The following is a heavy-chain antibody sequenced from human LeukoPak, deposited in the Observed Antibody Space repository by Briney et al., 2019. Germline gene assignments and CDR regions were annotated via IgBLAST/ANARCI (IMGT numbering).Heavy chain of an antibody. CDR3: ARDDYGGMRP. J-gene: IGHJ5*02. V-gene: IGHV3-21*01. CDR1: GFSFSTYN. D-gene: IGHD3-16*01. Sequence: PGGSLRLSCAASGFSFSTYNMNWVRQAPGKGLEWVSSITTSSTYIYYADSVKGRFTISRDNAKNSLYLQMNSLRAEDTAVYYCARDDYGGMRPWGQGTLVTVSS. CDR2: ITTSSTYI.